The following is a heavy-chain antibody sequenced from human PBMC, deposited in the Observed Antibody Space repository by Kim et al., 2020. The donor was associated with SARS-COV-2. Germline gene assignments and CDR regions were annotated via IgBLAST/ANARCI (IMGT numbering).Heavy chain of an antibody. V-gene: IGHV3-23*01. J-gene: IGHJ5*02. Sequence: GGSLRLSCVGSGFTFNSYALTWVRQAPGKGLEWVSAISGSGGRTFYADSVKGRFTISRDKSRDTIYLQMESLRAEDTAVYYCARDRPYSTTWYWHELDLWGQGTLVTVSS. CDR2: ISGSGGRT. D-gene: IGHD2-2*01. CDR3: ARDRPYSTTWYWHELDL. CDR1: GFTFNSYA.